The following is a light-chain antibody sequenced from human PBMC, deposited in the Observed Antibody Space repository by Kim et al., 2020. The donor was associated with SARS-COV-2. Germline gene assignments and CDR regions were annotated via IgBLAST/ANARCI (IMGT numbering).Light chain of an antibody. CDR2: KDS. Sequence: SPGQTARITCSGDALPKQYAYRYQQKPGQAPVLVMYKDSERPSGIPERFSGSSSGTTVTLTISGVQAEDEADYYCQSADSSGTYVVFGGGTQLTVL. V-gene: IGLV3-25*03. CDR3: QSADSSGTYVV. J-gene: IGLJ2*01. CDR1: ALPKQY.